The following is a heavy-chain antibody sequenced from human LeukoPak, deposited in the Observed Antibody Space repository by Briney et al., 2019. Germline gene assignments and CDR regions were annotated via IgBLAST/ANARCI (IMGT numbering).Heavy chain of an antibody. CDR3: ARDYGGTYYRVY. Sequence: GGSLRLSCAASGFTFSSYAMSWVRQAPGKGLEWVSSVSSSSSYIYYADSVKGRFTISRDNAKNSLYLQMNSLRAEDTAVYYCARDYGGTYYRVYWGQGTLVTVSS. V-gene: IGHV3-21*01. J-gene: IGHJ4*02. D-gene: IGHD4-23*01. CDR1: GFTFSSYA. CDR2: VSSSSSYI.